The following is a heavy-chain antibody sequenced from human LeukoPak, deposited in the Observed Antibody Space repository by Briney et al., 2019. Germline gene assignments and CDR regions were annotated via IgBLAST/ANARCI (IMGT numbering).Heavy chain of an antibody. CDR1: GYTFTGYY. J-gene: IGHJ4*02. CDR2: ISAYNGNT. D-gene: IGHD3-10*01. V-gene: IGHV1-18*04. CDR3: ARDLELYYYGSGSYYRNDY. Sequence: ASVKVSCKASGYTFTGYYMHWVRQAPGQGLEWMGWISAYNGNTNYAQKLQGRVTMTTDTSTSTAYMELRSLRSDDTAVYYCARDLELYYYGSGSYYRNDYWGQGTLVTVSS.